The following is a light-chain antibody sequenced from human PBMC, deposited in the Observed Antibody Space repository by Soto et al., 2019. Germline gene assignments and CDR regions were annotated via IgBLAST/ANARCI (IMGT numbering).Light chain of an antibody. J-gene: IGKJ1*01. V-gene: IGKV3-20*01. CDR3: QQYGSSPPWT. CDR1: QSVSKY. Sequence: EIVLTQSPATLSLSPGERATLSCRTSQSVSKYLAWYQQKPGQAPRLLIYGASSRATGIPDRFSGSGSGTVFTLTISRLEPADFAVYYCQQYGSSPPWTFGQGTKVDIK. CDR2: GAS.